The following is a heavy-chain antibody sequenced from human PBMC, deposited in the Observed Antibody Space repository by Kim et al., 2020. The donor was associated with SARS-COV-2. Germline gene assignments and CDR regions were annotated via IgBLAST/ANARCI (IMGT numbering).Heavy chain of an antibody. D-gene: IGHD3-22*01. CDR1: GGSISTSSHY. V-gene: IGHV4-39*01. CDR2: IHYIERT. CDR3: ARHNGYYYFDY. J-gene: IGHJ4*02. Sequence: SETLSLTCTVSGGSISTSSHYWGWIRQPPGKGLEWIGSIHYIERTYYNPSLKSRVTISVDTSKNQFSLKLSSVTAADTAVYYCARHNGYYYFDYWGPGTL.